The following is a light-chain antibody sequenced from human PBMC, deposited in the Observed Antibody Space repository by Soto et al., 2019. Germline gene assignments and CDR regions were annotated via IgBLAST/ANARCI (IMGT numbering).Light chain of an antibody. V-gene: IGKV1-5*01. CDR2: DAS. CDR3: QQYNSYSFTWT. CDR1: QSISNW. Sequence: MTQSPATLSASVGDRVTITCRASQSISNWLAWYQLKPGTAPNLLIYDASSLKSGVPSRFSGSGSGTEFTLTINSLQPDDFATYYCQQYNSYSFTWTFGQGTKVDIK. J-gene: IGKJ1*01.